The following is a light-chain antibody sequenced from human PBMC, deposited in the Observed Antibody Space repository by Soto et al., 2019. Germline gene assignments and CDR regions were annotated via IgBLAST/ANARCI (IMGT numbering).Light chain of an antibody. CDR1: STDFVSYNR. CDR3: SLYTSENTYV. Sequence: QSVLNQPPSVSGSPGQSVTISCTGTSTDFVSYNRVSWYQQPPGTAPKLIIXEXSYRPSGVPGRFSGSKSGNTASLTISGLQAADEADYYCSLYTSENTYVFGTGTRSPS. J-gene: IGLJ1*01. V-gene: IGLV2-18*01. CDR2: EXS.